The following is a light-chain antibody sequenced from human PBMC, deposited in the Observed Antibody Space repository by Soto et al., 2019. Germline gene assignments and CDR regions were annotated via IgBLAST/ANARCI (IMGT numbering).Light chain of an antibody. CDR2: GAS. CDR3: QQYDISPPST. Sequence: EIVLTQSPGTLSLSPGERATLSCRASQSVSSNYLAWYQQKPGQPIRLLIYGASSRATGIPDRFSGNGSGTDFTLTISRLEPEDFAVYYCQQYDISPPSTFGGGTKVDIK. V-gene: IGKV3-20*01. J-gene: IGKJ4*01. CDR1: QSVSSNY.